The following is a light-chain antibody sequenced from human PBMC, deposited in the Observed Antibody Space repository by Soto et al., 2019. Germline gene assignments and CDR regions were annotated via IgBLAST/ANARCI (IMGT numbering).Light chain of an antibody. Sequence: EIVLTQSPGTLSLSPGERATLSCRASQSVSSNYLAWYQQKPGQAPRLLIYGASSRATGIPDRFSGSGSGTVFTLTIRRLEPEDFAVYYCQQYGGSPRTFGQGTKVDIK. CDR2: GAS. CDR1: QSVSSNY. V-gene: IGKV3-20*01. J-gene: IGKJ1*01. CDR3: QQYGGSPRT.